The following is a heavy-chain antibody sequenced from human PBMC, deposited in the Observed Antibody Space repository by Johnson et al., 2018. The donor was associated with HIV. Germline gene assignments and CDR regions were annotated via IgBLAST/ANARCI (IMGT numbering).Heavy chain of an antibody. CDR2: ISSSGSTI. V-gene: IGHV3-48*01. CDR1: GFKFDDYA. D-gene: IGHD2/OR15-2a*01. CDR3: ARDGFPSASFL. Sequence: EVQLVESGGGLAEPGRSLRLSCEASGFKFDDYAMHWVRQFPGKGLEWVSYISSSGSTIYYADSVKGRFTISRDNSKNTLYLQMNSLRAEDTAVYYCARDGFPSASFLW. J-gene: IGHJ2*01.